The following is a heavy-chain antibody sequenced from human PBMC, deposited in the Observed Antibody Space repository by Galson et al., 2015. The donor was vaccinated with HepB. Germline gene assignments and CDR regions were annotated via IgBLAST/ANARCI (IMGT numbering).Heavy chain of an antibody. J-gene: IGHJ4*02. CDR2: ISAGGDIT. Sequence: SLRLSCAASGLTFSSNALSWVRQPPGEGLEWVSTISAGGDITYYADSVKGRFTISRDNSKNTLYLQMNSLRAEDTALYYCARMSGRLASRFDYWGQGTLVTVSS. D-gene: IGHD3-3*02. CDR3: ARMSGRLASRFDY. V-gene: IGHV3-23*01. CDR1: GLTFSSNA.